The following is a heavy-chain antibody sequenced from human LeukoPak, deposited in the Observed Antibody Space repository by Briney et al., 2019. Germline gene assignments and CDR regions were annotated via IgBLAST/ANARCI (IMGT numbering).Heavy chain of an antibody. Sequence: GGSLRLSCAASGFTFDDYAMHWVRQAPGKGLEWVAKINEDGSGNYYFVSVKGRFTISRDNAKNSLYLQMNSLRAENRAVYYCARYSGYDLRNWGQGTLITVS. CDR2: INEDGSGN. J-gene: IGHJ4*02. V-gene: IGHV3-7*01. CDR3: ARYSGYDLRN. CDR1: GFTFDDYA. D-gene: IGHD5-12*01.